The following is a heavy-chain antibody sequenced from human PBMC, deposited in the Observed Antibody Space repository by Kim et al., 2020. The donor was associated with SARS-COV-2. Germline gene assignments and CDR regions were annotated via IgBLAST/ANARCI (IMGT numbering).Heavy chain of an antibody. J-gene: IGHJ6*02. CDR3: ARNSGSYSSYYGMDV. D-gene: IGHD1-26*01. Sequence: GESLKISCKGSGYSFTSYWIGWVRQMPGKGLEWMGIIYPGDSDTRYSPSFQGQVTISADKSISTAYLQWSSLKASDTTMYYCARNSGSYSSYYGMDVWGQGTTVTVSS. CDR1: GYSFTSYW. V-gene: IGHV5-51*01. CDR2: IYPGDSDT.